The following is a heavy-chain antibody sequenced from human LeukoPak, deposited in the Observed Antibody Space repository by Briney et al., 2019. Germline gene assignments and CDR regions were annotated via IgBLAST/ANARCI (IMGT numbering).Heavy chain of an antibody. J-gene: IGHJ4*02. D-gene: IGHD2-2*01. CDR1: GFTFSSYA. Sequence: GGSLRLSCAASGFTFSSYAMHWVRQAPGKGLEWVAVISYDGSNKYYADSVKGRFTISRDNSKNTLYLQMNSLRAEDTAVYYCARGKPPGYCSSTSCYVLFDYWGQGTLVTVSS. CDR2: ISYDGSNK. CDR3: ARGKPPGYCSSTSCYVLFDY. V-gene: IGHV3-30-3*01.